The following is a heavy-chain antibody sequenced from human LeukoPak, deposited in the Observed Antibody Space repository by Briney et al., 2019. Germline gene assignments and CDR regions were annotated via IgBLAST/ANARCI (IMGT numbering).Heavy chain of an antibody. J-gene: IGHJ4*02. D-gene: IGHD3-10*01. CDR3: ARDGDYYGSGSYSV. V-gene: IGHV4-30-4*01. CDR2: IYYSGST. CDR1: GGSISSGDYY. Sequence: SETLSLTCTVSGGSISSGDYYWSWIRQPPGKGLEWIGYIYYSGSTYYNPSLKSRVTISVDTSKNQFSPKLSSVTAADTAVYYCARDGDYYGSGSYSVWGQGTLVTVPS.